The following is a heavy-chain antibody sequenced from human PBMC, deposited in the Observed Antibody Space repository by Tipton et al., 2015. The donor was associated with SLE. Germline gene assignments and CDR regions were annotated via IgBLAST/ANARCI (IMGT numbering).Heavy chain of an antibody. Sequence: TLSLTCTVSGGSISSGGHYWSWIRQPAGKGLEWIGRIHASGSSGSTEYNPSLKSRVSMSVDTSKNQFFLNLHSVTAADTAVYYCARGGASVLIRNCYFDYWGQGSLVTVSS. CDR3: ARGGASVLIRNCYFDY. J-gene: IGHJ4*01. V-gene: IGHV4-61*02. D-gene: IGHD2-8*01. CDR2: IHASGSSGST. CDR1: GGSISSGGHY.